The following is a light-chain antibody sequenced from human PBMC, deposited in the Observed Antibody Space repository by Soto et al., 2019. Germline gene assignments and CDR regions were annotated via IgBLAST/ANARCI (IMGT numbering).Light chain of an antibody. Sequence: QSALTQPASVSGSPGQSITISCTGTSSDVGNYNLVSWYQHDPGKAPKLLIYEGSKRPSGVSDRFSGSKYSNTATQTIAGLQAEDEADYYCCSYASSSTYVFGTGTKLTVL. CDR3: CSYASSSTYV. V-gene: IGLV2-23*01. CDR2: EGS. J-gene: IGLJ1*01. CDR1: SSDVGNYNL.